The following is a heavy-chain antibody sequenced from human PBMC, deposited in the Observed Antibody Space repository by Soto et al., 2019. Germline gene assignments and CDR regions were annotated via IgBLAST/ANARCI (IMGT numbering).Heavy chain of an antibody. V-gene: IGHV3-23*01. Sequence: EVQLLESGGGLVQAGGSLRLSCAASGFTFSRDGMRWGRQAPGKGLEWVAVVTDNGRSTYYADSVKGRFTISRDNSKNTLFVQMNSLRAEDTAVYYCAKECSATAAFDFWGQGALVTVSS. CDR1: GFTFSRDG. J-gene: IGHJ4*02. CDR3: AKECSATAAFDF. CDR2: VTDNGRST. D-gene: IGHD3-10*02.